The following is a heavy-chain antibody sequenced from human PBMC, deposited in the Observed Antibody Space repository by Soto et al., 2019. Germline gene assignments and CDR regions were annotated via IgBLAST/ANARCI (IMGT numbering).Heavy chain of an antibody. J-gene: IGHJ4*02. Sequence: SETLSLTCAVYGGSFSGYYWSWIRQPPGRGLEWIGEINHRGSTNYNPSLKSRVTISVDRSKNQFSLKLSSVTAADTAVYYCARSRYSDSSGYYYWGQGTLVTVSS. V-gene: IGHV4-34*01. D-gene: IGHD3-22*01. CDR3: ARSRYSDSSGYYY. CDR1: GGSFSGYY. CDR2: INHRGST.